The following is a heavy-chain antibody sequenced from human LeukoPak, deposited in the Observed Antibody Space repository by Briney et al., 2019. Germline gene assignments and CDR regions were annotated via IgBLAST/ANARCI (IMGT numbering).Heavy chain of an antibody. V-gene: IGHV1-2*02. CDR2: INPNSGGT. CDR3: ARVHFDWLSNWFDP. J-gene: IGHJ5*02. CDR1: GYTFTGHY. Sequence: ASVKVSCKASGYTFTGHYMHWVRQAPGQGLEWMGWINPNSGGTNYAQKFQGRVTMTRDTSINTAYMELRRLKSDDTAVYYCARVHFDWLSNWFDPWGQGTLVTVSS. D-gene: IGHD3-9*01.